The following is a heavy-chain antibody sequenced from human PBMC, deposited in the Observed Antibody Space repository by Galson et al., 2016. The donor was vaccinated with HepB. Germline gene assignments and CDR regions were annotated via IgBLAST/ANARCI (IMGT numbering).Heavy chain of an antibody. D-gene: IGHD1-26*01. J-gene: IGHJ2*01. CDR1: GGSISSSNW. V-gene: IGHV4-4*01. CDR2: ITRYGHS. CDR3: AKLVEGAGHWYFDI. Sequence: TLSLTCAVSGGSISSSNWWTWVRQPPGKGLEWIGEITRYGHSNYNPSLKSRVSISGDTSKNQIFLKMTSVTAADTALYFCAKLVEGAGHWYFDIWGRGTLVTVSS.